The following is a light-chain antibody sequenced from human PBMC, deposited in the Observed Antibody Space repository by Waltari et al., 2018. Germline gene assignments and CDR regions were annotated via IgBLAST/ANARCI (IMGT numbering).Light chain of an antibody. CDR2: EAS. J-gene: IGKJ4*01. V-gene: IGKV3-11*01. Sequence: EIVLTQSPATLSLSPGERATLSCRASQSVSNFLAWYQQKPGQAPRLLIYEASKRATGIPARFSRSGSGTDFTLTISSLEPEDFAVYYCQQRANWPPLTFGGGTKVEIK. CDR1: QSVSNF. CDR3: QQRANWPPLT.